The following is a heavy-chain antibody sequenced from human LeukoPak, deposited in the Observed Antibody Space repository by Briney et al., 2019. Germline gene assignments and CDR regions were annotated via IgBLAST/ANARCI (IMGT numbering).Heavy chain of an antibody. V-gene: IGHV4-59*01. D-gene: IGHD3-10*01. J-gene: IGHJ4*02. Sequence: SETLSLTCAVSGGSMISYYWSWIRLPPGKGLEWIGNIYYSGSTSYNPSLKSRVTISVDASKNRFSLKVSSVTAADTAVYHCARLNPFYHGSGSYEFDYWGQGTLVTVPS. CDR3: ARLNPFYHGSGSYEFDY. CDR2: IYYSGST. CDR1: GGSMISYY.